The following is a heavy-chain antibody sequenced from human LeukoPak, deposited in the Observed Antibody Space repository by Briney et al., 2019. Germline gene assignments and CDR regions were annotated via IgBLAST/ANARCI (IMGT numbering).Heavy chain of an antibody. CDR1: GGSISSGGYY. CDR3: ARVSKMTTVVTTNYYYYYYMDV. CDR2: IYYSGST. J-gene: IGHJ6*03. V-gene: IGHV4-31*03. Sequence: SETLSLTCTVSGGSISSGGYYWSWIRQHPEKGLEWVGYIYYSGSTYYNPSLKSRVTISVDTSKNQFSLKLSSVTAADTAVYYCARVSKMTTVVTTNYYYYYYMDVWGKGTTVTVSS. D-gene: IGHD4-23*01.